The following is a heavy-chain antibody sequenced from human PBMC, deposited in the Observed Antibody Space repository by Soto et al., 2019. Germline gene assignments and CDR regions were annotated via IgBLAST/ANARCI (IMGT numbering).Heavy chain of an antibody. D-gene: IGHD6-19*01. CDR2: IYYSGST. CDR3: ARVTLAVAGTAYYYYYMDV. Sequence: SQTLSLTCTVSGGSISSYYWSWIRQPPGKGLEWIGYIYYSGSTNYNPSLKSRVTISVDTSKNQFSLKLSSVTAADTAVYYCARVTLAVAGTAYYYYYMDVWGKGTTVTVSS. V-gene: IGHV4-59*01. J-gene: IGHJ6*03. CDR1: GGSISSYY.